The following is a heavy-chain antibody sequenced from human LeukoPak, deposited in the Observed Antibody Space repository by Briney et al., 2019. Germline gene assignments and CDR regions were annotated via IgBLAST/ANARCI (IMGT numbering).Heavy chain of an antibody. CDR1: GDSINSLDL. CDR2: MYLSGTT. J-gene: IGHJ4*02. D-gene: IGHD3-22*01. V-gene: IGHV4-4*02. Sequence: SGTLSLTCTVSGDSINSLDLWSWVRQPPGKGLEWIGEMYLSGTTHSNPSVKSRVTITIDKSKNQFFLNLSSVTAADTAVYYCAGLVGRYSSGLYHYYFDYWGQGTLVTVSS. CDR3: AGLVGRYSSGLYHYYFDY.